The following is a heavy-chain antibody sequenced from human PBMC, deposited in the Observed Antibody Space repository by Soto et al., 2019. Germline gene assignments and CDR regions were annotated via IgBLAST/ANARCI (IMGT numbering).Heavy chain of an antibody. V-gene: IGHV1-46*03. CDR2: INPTGGST. J-gene: IGHJ4*02. CDR1: GYIFTNFY. CDR3: ARHLTAGDS. Sequence: QVQLVQSGAEVKKPGASVRVSCQASGYIFTNFYIHWVRQAPGQGLEWMAIINPTGGSTNYAQQFQGRVTVTFDTSTSTVFMDLNSLKYEDTAVYYCARHLTAGDSWGQGTRVIVSS. D-gene: IGHD6-13*01.